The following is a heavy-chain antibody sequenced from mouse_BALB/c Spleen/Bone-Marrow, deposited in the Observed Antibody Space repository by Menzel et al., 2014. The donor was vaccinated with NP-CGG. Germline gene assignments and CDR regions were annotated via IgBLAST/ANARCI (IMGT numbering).Heavy chain of an antibody. D-gene: IGHD1-2*01. V-gene: IGHV1-67*01. Sequence: VKLMESGPELVRPGVSVKISCKDSGYTFTENAMHWVKQSHAESLEWIGVISTYSGNTNYNQKFKGKATMTVDKSSSTAYMELARLTSEDSAIYYYASTAGTNYDYFAYWGQGTTLTVSS. CDR3: ASTAGTNYDYFAY. J-gene: IGHJ2*01. CDR1: GYTFTENA. CDR2: ISTYSGNT.